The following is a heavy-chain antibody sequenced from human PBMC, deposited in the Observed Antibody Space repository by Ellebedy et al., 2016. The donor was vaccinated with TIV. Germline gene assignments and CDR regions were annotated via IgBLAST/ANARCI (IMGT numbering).Heavy chain of an antibody. D-gene: IGHD2-8*02. J-gene: IGHJ4*02. CDR1: GYTFTTYQ. Sequence: AASVKVSCKASGYTFTTYQMHWVRQAPGQGLEWVGIINPSGGSTYYAQKFQGRVTMTRDTSTSTVYMELSSLRSEDTASYYCARSGGSALDYWGQGTLVTVSS. CDR3: ARSGGSALDY. CDR2: INPSGGST. V-gene: IGHV1-46*01.